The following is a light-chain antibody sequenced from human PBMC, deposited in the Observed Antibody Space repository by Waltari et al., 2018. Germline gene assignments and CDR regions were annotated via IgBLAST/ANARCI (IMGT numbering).Light chain of an antibody. CDR3: QQSYSTPYT. J-gene: IGKJ2*01. CDR1: QSISSY. CDR2: AAS. V-gene: IGKV1-39*01. Sequence: DIQMTQSPSSLSASVGDRVTITCRASQSISSYLNWYQQKPGKAPKLLIYAASSLQSGVPSSFSGSVSVTDFTLTISSLQPEDFATYYCQQSYSTPYTFGQGTTLEI.